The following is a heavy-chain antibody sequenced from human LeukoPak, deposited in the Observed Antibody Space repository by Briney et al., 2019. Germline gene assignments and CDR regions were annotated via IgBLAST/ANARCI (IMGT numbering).Heavy chain of an antibody. J-gene: IGHJ6*03. CDR3: AKDAYGGATFFYYMDV. CDR1: GFTFDDYA. CDR2: ISWNSGNI. Sequence: PGRSLRLSGAGSGFTFDDYAMRWVRQTPGKGLEWVSGISWNSGNIAYADFVGGRFTISRDNAKNSLSLQMNSLSDEDTAVYYCAKDAYGGATFFYYMDVWGKGTTVTVSS. V-gene: IGHV3-9*01. D-gene: IGHD2/OR15-2a*01.